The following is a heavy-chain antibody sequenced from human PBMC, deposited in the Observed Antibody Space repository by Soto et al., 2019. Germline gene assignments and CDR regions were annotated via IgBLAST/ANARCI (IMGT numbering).Heavy chain of an antibody. D-gene: IGHD2-2*01. CDR2: MNPNSGHT. Sequence: QVQLVQSGAEVNKPGASVKVSCKASGYTFTSHDINWMRQATGQGLEWMGWMNPNSGHTNYAQKFQGRVTMTRDTSISTAYMELTNLRSEDTGIYYCAGDMSTMWGQGTLVTVSS. J-gene: IGHJ4*02. V-gene: IGHV1-8*01. CDR3: AGDMSTM. CDR1: GYTFTSHD.